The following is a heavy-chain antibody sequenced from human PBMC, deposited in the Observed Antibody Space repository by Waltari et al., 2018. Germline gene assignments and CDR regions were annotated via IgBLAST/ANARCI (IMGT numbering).Heavy chain of an antibody. CDR2: IYYSGST. D-gene: IGHD2-15*01. J-gene: IGHJ4*02. V-gene: IGHV4-61*01. CDR3: ARDYCSGGSCSFDY. CDR1: GGSVSSGRYY. Sequence: QVQLQESGPGLVKPSETLSLTCTVSGGSVSSGRYYWSWIRQPPGKGLEWIGYIYYSGSTNYNPSLKSRVTISVDTSKNQFSLKLSSVTAADTAVYYCARDYCSGGSCSFDYWGQGTLVTVSS.